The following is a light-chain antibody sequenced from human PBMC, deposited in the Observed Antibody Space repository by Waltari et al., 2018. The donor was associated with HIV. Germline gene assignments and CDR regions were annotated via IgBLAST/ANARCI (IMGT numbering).Light chain of an antibody. CDR1: SSNIGAGYD. CDR3: QSYDTSLSAWV. Sequence: QSVLTQPPSISGAPGQRITVSCSGTSSNIGAGYDVHWYQPLPGTAPKLLLYKHKSRPSGVPDRFSAAQADASASLAITGLQAADEGDYFCQSYDTSLSAWVFGGGTRLTVL. V-gene: IGLV1-40*03. J-gene: IGLJ2*01. CDR2: KHK.